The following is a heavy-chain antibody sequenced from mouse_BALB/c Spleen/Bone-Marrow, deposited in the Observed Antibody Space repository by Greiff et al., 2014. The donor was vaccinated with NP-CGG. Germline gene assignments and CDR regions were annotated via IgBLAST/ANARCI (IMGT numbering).Heavy chain of an antibody. V-gene: IGHV14-3*02. CDR2: IDPANGNT. Sequence: EVKLMESGAELVKPGASVKLSCTTSGFNIKDTYIHWVKQRPEQGLEWIGRIDPANGNTNYDPKFQGKATITADTSSNTAYLHPSSLTSYYSAVYSCAHDAPFAYWGQGTLVTVSA. CDR3: AHDAPFAY. J-gene: IGHJ3*01. D-gene: IGHD2-3*01. CDR1: GFNIKDTY.